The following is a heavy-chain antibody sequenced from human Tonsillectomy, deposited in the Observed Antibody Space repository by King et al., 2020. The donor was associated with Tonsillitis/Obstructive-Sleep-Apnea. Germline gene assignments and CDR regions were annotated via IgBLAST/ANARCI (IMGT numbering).Heavy chain of an antibody. CDR3: VRVRSIVGAYDLDY. CDR2: TRNKSNSYTT. J-gene: IGHJ4*02. CDR1: GFTFSDHY. V-gene: IGHV3-72*01. Sequence: VQLVESGGGLVQPGGSLRLSCVASGFTFSDHYMDWARQASGKGLEWVGRTRNKSNSYTTEYAASVKGRFTISRDDSRNSLYLQMKSLKTEDTAVYYCVRVRSIVGAYDLDYWGQGTLGTVSS. D-gene: IGHD1-26*01.